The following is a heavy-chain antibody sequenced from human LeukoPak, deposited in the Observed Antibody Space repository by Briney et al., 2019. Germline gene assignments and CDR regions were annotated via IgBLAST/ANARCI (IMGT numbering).Heavy chain of an antibody. J-gene: IGHJ4*02. CDR2: VYYSGST. D-gene: IGHD4-17*01. CDR3: ARVTTGGVSDF. Sequence: SQTLSLTCTVSGDSISPYYWNWIRQPPGKGLEWIGYVYYSGSTNYNPSLKSRVTISVDTSKNQFSLKLTSVTAADTAMYYCARVTTGGVSDFWGQGTLVTVSS. V-gene: IGHV4-59*08. CDR1: GDSISPYY.